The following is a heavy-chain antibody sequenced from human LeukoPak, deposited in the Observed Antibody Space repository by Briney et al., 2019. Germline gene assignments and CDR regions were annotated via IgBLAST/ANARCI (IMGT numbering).Heavy chain of an antibody. CDR2: IYTSGST. D-gene: IGHD1-26*01. CDR3: ARVRGSYYSFFDY. Sequence: SETLSLTCTVSGGSISSGSYYWSWIRQPAGKGLEWIGRIYTSGSTNYNPSLKSRVTISVDTSKNQFSLKLSSVTAADTAVYYCARVRGSYYSFFDYWGQGTLVTVSS. CDR1: GGSISSGSYY. J-gene: IGHJ4*02. V-gene: IGHV4-61*02.